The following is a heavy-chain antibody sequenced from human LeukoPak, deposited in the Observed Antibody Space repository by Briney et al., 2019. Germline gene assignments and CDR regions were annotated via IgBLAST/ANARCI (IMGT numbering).Heavy chain of an antibody. CDR2: INHSGST. V-gene: IGHV4-34*01. Sequence: SETLSLTCTVSGGSISNYYWNWIRQPPGKGLEWIGEINHSGSTNYNPSLKSRVTISVDTSKNQFSLKLGSVTAADTAVYYRARHLAAALVGLAYWGQGTLVTVSS. CDR1: GGSISNYY. D-gene: IGHD6-13*01. J-gene: IGHJ4*02. CDR3: ARHLAAALVGLAY.